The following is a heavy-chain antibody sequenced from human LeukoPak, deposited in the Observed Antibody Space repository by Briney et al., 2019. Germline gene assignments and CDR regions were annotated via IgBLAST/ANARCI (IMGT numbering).Heavy chain of an antibody. CDR2: GHHSGST. J-gene: IGHJ4*02. D-gene: IGHD3-3*01. Sequence: SETLSLTCTVSGGSFSSYYWSWLRQPPGKGLEWIGYGHHSGSTNYNPSLQSRVTISVDRSKNQFSLKLSSVTAAETAVYYCARDSYDFWSGQVVYHFDYWGQGTLVIVSS. CDR3: ARDSYDFWSGQVVYHFDY. CDR1: GGSFSSYY. V-gene: IGHV4-59*01.